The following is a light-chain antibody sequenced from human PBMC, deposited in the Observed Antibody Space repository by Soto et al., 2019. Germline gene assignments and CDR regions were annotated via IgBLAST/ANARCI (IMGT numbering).Light chain of an antibody. J-gene: IGKJ1*01. CDR1: QSVSRSY. CDR3: QLFGSSRP. CDR2: GAS. V-gene: IGKV3-20*01. Sequence: EILLTQSPGTLSLSPGERATLSCGASQSVSRSYLAWYQQKPGQAPRLLIYGASSRATGIPDRLSGSASGTDFTLTISRMEPEDFAVYYCQLFGSSRPFGHGTQVDIK.